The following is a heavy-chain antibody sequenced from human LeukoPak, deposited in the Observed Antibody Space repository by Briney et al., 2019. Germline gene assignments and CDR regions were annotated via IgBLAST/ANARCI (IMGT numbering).Heavy chain of an antibody. Sequence: ASVKASCKVSGYTLTELSMHWVRQAPGKGLEWMGGFDPEDGETIYAQKFQGRVTMTEDTSTDTAYMELSSLRSEDTAVYYCATGPFYCSSTSCYQNLDYWGQGTLVTVSS. CDR3: ATGPFYCSSTSCYQNLDY. J-gene: IGHJ4*02. CDR2: FDPEDGET. D-gene: IGHD2-2*01. CDR1: GYTLTELS. V-gene: IGHV1-24*01.